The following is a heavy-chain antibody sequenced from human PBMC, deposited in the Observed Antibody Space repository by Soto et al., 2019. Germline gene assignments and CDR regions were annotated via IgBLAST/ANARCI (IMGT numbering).Heavy chain of an antibody. D-gene: IGHD3-22*01. V-gene: IGHV3-23*01. J-gene: IGHJ4*02. Sequence: EVQLLESGGGLVQPGGSLRLSCAASGFTFSSYAMSWVRQAPGKGLEWVSAISGSGGSTYYADSVKGRFTISRDNSKNTLYLQMNSLRAEGTAVYYCAKDSYDYYDSPIDYWGQGTLVTVSS. CDR1: GFTFSSYA. CDR2: ISGSGGST. CDR3: AKDSYDYYDSPIDY.